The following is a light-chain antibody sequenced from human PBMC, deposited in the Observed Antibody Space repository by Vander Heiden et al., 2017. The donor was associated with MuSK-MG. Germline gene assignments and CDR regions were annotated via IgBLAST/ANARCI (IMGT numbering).Light chain of an antibody. J-gene: IGKJ1*01. V-gene: IGKV1-33*01. CDR2: DAS. CDR3: QQYDNLLT. Sequence: DIQMTQSPSSLSASVVDRVTITCQASQDISNYLNWYQQKPGKAPKLLIYDASNLETGVPSRFSGSGSGTDFTFTISSLQPEDIATYYCQQYDNLLTFGQGTKVEIK. CDR1: QDISNY.